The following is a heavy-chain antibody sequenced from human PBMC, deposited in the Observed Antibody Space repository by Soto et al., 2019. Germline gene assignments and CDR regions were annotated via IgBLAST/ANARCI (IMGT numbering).Heavy chain of an antibody. J-gene: IGHJ6*04. D-gene: IGHD3-9*01. CDR2: INPNSGGT. Sequence: AASVKVSCTASGYTFTGYYMHWVRQAPGQGLEWMGWINPNSGGTNYAQKFQGWVTMTRDTSISTAYMELSRLRSDDTAVYYCAREVERFDILTGPNYSSHGMDVWGKGTTVTVSS. CDR3: AREVERFDILTGPNYSSHGMDV. V-gene: IGHV1-2*04. CDR1: GYTFTGYY.